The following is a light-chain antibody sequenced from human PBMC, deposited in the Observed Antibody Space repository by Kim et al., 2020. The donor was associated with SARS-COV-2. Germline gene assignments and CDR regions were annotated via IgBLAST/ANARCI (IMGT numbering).Light chain of an antibody. CDR1: ELGEKY. J-gene: IGLJ2*01. CDR2: QDT. Sequence: SYELTQPPSVSVSPGQTATITCSGAELGEKYVCWYQQKPGQPPVLVIYQDTKRPSGIPERFSGSNSGNTATLTISGAQAMDEADYFCQVWASSTVVFGGG. V-gene: IGLV3-1*01. CDR3: QVWASSTVV.